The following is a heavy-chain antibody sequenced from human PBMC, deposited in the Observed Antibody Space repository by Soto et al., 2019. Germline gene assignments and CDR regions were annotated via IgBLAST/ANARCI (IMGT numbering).Heavy chain of an antibody. CDR1: GFTFSSYA. CDR3: AKGGGRTSRRFDY. D-gene: IGHD2-2*01. Sequence: EVQLLESGGGLVQPGGSLRLSCAAPGFTFSSYAMSWVRQAPGKGLEWVSAISGSGGSTYYADSVKGRFTISRDNSKNTMYLQMNSLRAEETAVYYCAKGGGRTSRRFDYWGQGTLVTVSS. V-gene: IGHV3-23*01. CDR2: ISGSGGST. J-gene: IGHJ4*02.